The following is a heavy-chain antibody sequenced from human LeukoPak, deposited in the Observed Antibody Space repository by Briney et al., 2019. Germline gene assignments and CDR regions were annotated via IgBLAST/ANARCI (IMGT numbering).Heavy chain of an antibody. CDR2: IIPIFGKT. D-gene: IGHD6-6*01. J-gene: IGHJ5*02. V-gene: IGHV1-69*05. CDR3: ARSSSSYNWFDP. Sequence: GASVTVSCKASGGTFTSYGISWVRHAPGQGLEWMGGIIPIFGKTNYAQKFQGRVTMTTDESTSTAHMVLSSLRSEDTAVYCCARSSSSYNWFDPWGQGTLVTVSS. CDR1: GGTFTSYG.